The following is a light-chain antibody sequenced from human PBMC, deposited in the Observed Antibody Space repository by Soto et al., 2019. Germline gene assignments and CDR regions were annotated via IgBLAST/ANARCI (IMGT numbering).Light chain of an antibody. J-gene: IGLJ2*01. CDR3: QSYDSSLSVVV. Sequence: QSVLTQPPSVSGAPGQRVTISCTGSSSNIGAGYDVHWYQQLPVTAPKLLIYGNINRPSGVPDRFSGSKSGTSASLAITGLQAEDEADYYCQSYDSSLSVVVFGGGTKLTVL. V-gene: IGLV1-40*01. CDR1: SSNIGAGYD. CDR2: GNI.